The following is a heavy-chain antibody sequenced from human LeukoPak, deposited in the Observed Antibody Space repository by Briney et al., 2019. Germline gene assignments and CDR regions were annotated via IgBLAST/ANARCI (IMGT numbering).Heavy chain of an antibody. J-gene: IGHJ6*03. V-gene: IGHV1-8*01. D-gene: IGHD5-12*01. CDR1: GYTFTSYD. Sequence: ASVKVSCKASGYTFTSYDINWVRQATGQGLEWMGWMNPNSGNTGYAQKFQGRVTMTRNTSISTAYMELSSLRSEDTAVYYCARGQGYAWYYYYYMDVWGKGTTVTVSS. CDR2: MNPNSGNT. CDR3: ARGQGYAWYYYYYMDV.